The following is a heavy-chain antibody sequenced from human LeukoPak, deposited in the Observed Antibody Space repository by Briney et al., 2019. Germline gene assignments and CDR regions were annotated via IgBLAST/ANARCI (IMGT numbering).Heavy chain of an antibody. CDR1: GGSFSGCY. CDR2: INHSGST. D-gene: IGHD1-26*01. J-gene: IGHJ4*02. CDR3: ARGGVGATRVYYFDY. Sequence: SETLSLTCAVYGGSFSGCYWSWIRQPPGKGLEWIGEINHSGSTNYNPSLKSRVTISVDTSKNQFSLKLSSVTAADTAVYYCARGGVGATRVYYFDYWGQGTLVTVSS. V-gene: IGHV4-34*01.